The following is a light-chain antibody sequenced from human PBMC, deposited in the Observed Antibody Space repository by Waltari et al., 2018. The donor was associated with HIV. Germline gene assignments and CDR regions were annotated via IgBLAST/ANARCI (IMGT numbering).Light chain of an antibody. J-gene: IGLJ2*01. CDR3: GAWDSSLSAVV. Sequence: QSVLTQPPSVSAAPGQMVTISCSGRSHNIGNNYVPWYQQLPGTAPKLLIYDKHKRPSGIPDRFSGSKSGTSATLGITGLQTGDEADYYCGAWDSSLSAVVFGGGTKLIVL. CDR2: DKH. V-gene: IGLV1-51*01. CDR1: SHNIGNNY.